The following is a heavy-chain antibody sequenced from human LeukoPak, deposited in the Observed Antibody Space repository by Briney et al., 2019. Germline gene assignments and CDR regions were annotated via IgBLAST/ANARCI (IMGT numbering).Heavy chain of an antibody. V-gene: IGHV4-39*01. CDR2: IYYSGST. CDR1: GGSISSSSYY. D-gene: IGHD3-10*01. J-gene: IGHJ5*02. CDR3: ARHVTMVRGVMGWFDP. Sequence: PSETLSLTCTVSGGSISSSSYYWGWIRQPPGKGLEWIGSIYYSGSTYYNPSLKSRVTISVDTSKNQFSLKLSSVTAADTAVYYCARHVTMVRGVMGWFDPWGQGTLVTVSS.